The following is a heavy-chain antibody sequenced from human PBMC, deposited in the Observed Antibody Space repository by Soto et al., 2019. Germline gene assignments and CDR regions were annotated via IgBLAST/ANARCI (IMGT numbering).Heavy chain of an antibody. CDR1: GGSISSSIYY. CDR2: IYYSGST. Sequence: PSETLSLTCTVSGGSISSSIYYWGWIRQPPGKGLEWIGSIYYSGSTYYNPSLKSRVTISVDTSKNQFSLKLRSVTAADTAVYYCAINSGSPTWRGQGTLVTVSS. D-gene: IGHD1-26*01. J-gene: IGHJ4*02. V-gene: IGHV4-39*01. CDR3: AINSGSPTW.